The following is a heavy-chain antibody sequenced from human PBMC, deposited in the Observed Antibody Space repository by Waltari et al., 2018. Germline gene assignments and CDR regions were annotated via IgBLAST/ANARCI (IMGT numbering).Heavy chain of an antibody. Sequence: QVQLQESGPGLVKPSETLSLTCTVSGGSISSHYWSWIRQPPGKGLEWIGYIYYSGSTNYNPSLKSRVTISVDTSKNQFSLKLSSVTAADTAVYYCAREGRVTMVQGVIHDAVDILGQGTTVTVSS. V-gene: IGHV4-59*11. CDR2: IYYSGST. J-gene: IGHJ3*02. CDR3: AREGRVTMVQGVIHDAVDI. CDR1: GGSISSHY. D-gene: IGHD3-10*01.